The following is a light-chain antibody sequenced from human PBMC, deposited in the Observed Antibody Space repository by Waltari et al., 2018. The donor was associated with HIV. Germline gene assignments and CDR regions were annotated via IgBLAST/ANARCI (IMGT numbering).Light chain of an antibody. CDR2: DAS. CDR1: QSLTSY. J-gene: IGKJ4*01. Sequence: EIVLTQSPATLSLSPGERATLSCRASQSLTSYLAWYQQKPGQAPRLLIYDASNRATGIPARFSGSGSGTDFTLTISSLEPEDFAVYYCQQRGNWFTFGGGTKVELK. V-gene: IGKV3-11*01. CDR3: QQRGNWFT.